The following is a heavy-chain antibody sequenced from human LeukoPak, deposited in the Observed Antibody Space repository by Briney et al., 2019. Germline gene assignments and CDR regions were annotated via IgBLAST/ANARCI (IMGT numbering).Heavy chain of an antibody. CDR2: LGVSVSGYGGST. CDR1: GFTFSRYA. V-gene: IGHV3-23*01. D-gene: IGHD5-12*01. CDR3: AREWYGYGGYPYDAFDI. Sequence: TGGSLRLSCAASGFTFSRYAMSWVRQAPGKGLEWVSALGVSVSGYGGSTYYADSVKGRFTISRDNSKNTLYLQMNSLRAEDTAVYYCAREWYGYGGYPYDAFDIWVQGTMVTVSS. J-gene: IGHJ3*02.